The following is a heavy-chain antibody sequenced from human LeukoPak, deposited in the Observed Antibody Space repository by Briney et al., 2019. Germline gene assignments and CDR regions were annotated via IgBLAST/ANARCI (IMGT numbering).Heavy chain of an antibody. J-gene: IGHJ4*02. CDR2: INPNSGGT. CDR1: GYTFTGYY. CDR3: ARGARNYCTNGVCYIGY. V-gene: IGHV1-2*02. Sequence: ASVKVSCKASGYTFTGYYMHWVRQAPGQGVEWMGWINPNSGGTNYAQKFQGRVTMTRDTSISTAYMELSRLRSDDTAVYYCARGARNYCTNGVCYIGYWGQGTLVTVSS. D-gene: IGHD2-8*01.